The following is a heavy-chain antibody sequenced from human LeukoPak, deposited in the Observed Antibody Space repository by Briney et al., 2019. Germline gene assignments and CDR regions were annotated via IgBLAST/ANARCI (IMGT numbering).Heavy chain of an antibody. J-gene: IGHJ4*02. CDR1: GFTFSSYA. D-gene: IGHD3-10*01. Sequence: GGSLRLSCAASGFTFSSYAMSWVRQAPGKGLEWVSAISGSGGSTYYADSVKGRFTISRDNSKNTLYLQMNSLRAEDTAVYYCAEVDVNYYGSGSHFDYWGQGTLVTVSS. CDR3: AEVDVNYYGSGSHFDY. CDR2: ISGSGGST. V-gene: IGHV3-23*01.